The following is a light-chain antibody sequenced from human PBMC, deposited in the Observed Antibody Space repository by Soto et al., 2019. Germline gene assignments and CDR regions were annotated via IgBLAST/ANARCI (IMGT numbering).Light chain of an antibody. CDR2: GNS. Sequence: QPVLTQPPSVSGAPGQRVTIYCTGSSSNIGAGYDVHWYQQLPGTAPKLLIYGNSNRPSGVPDRFSGSKSGTSASLAITGLQAEDEADYYCQSYDSSLSGSVVFGGGTQLTVL. V-gene: IGLV1-40*01. CDR1: SSNIGAGYD. J-gene: IGLJ2*01. CDR3: QSYDSSLSGSVV.